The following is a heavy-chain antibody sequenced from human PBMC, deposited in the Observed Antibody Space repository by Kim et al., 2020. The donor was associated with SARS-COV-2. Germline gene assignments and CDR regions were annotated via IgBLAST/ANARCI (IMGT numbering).Heavy chain of an antibody. CDR3: ARSLYDILTGSSRGWYFDL. D-gene: IGHD3-9*01. Sequence: GGSLRLSCAASGFTFSSYSMNWVRQAPGKGLEWVSSISSSSSYIYYADSVKGRFTISRDNAKNSLYLQMNSLRAEDTAVYYCARSLYDILTGSSRGWYFDLWGRGTLVTVSS. CDR2: ISSSSSYI. V-gene: IGHV3-21*01. J-gene: IGHJ2*01. CDR1: GFTFSSYS.